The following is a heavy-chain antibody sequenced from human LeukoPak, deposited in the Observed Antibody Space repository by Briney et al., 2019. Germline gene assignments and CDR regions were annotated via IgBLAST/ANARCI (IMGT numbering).Heavy chain of an antibody. Sequence: SETLSLTCTVSGYSISSGYYWGWIRQPPGKGLEWIGSIYHSGSTYYNPSLKSRVTISVDTSKNQFSLKLSSVTAADTAVYYCARGPSKTRVSSWSLDYWGQGTLVTVSS. D-gene: IGHD6-13*01. CDR2: IYHSGST. J-gene: IGHJ4*02. V-gene: IGHV4-38-2*02. CDR1: GYSISSGYY. CDR3: ARGPSKTRVSSWSLDY.